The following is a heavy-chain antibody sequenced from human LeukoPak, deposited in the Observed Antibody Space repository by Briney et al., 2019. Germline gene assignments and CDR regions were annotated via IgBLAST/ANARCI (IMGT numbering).Heavy chain of an antibody. D-gene: IGHD3-16*02. CDR3: AKDGTRVWGSYRYPLDY. Sequence: ASVKVSCKASGYTFTSYGISWVRQAPGQGLEWMGWISAYNGNTNYAQKLQGRVTMTTDTSTSTAYMELRSLRAEDTAVYYCAKDGTRVWGSYRYPLDYWGQGTLVTVSS. J-gene: IGHJ4*02. CDR2: ISAYNGNT. CDR1: GYTFTSYG. V-gene: IGHV1-18*01.